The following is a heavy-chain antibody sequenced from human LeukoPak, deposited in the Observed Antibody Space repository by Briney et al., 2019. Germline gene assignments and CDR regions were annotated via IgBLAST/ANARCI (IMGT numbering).Heavy chain of an antibody. Sequence: GGSLRLSCAASGFTFSSYSMNWVCQAPGKGLEWVSSISSSSSYIYYADSVKGRFTISRDNAKNSLYLQMNSLRAEDTAVYYCARGISGDGTYDAFDFWGQGTMVTVSS. CDR3: ARGISGDGTYDAFDF. V-gene: IGHV3-21*01. D-gene: IGHD1-14*01. CDR1: GFTFSSYS. CDR2: ISSSSSYI. J-gene: IGHJ3*01.